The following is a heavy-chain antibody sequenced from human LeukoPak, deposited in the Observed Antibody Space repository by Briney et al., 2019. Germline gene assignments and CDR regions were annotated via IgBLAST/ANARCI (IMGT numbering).Heavy chain of an antibody. Sequence: SETLSLTCAVYGGSFGGYYWSWIRQPPGKGLEWIGEINHSGSTNYNPSLKSRVTISVDTSKNQFSLKLSSVTAADTALYYCARLSGFYYYYYMDVWGIGTTVTVSS. D-gene: IGHD3-22*01. V-gene: IGHV4-34*01. CDR3: ARLSGFYYYYYMDV. CDR1: GGSFGGYY. J-gene: IGHJ6*03. CDR2: INHSGST.